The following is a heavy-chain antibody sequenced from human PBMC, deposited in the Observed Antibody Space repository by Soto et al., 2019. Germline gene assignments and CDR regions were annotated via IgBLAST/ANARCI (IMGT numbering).Heavy chain of an antibody. CDR1: GYTFPQHY. D-gene: IGHD1-26*01. CDR2: ITPFNGDV. J-gene: IGHJ4*02. V-gene: IGHV1-45*02. Sequence: QMQLVQSGAEVKKTGSSVKVSCKASGYTFPQHYLHWVRQAPGQALEWMGWITPFNGDVNYAQKFQERVTITRDRSLNTAYMEMSILKSEDTAMYYCATGGAGPAPFTWELPDHWGQGTLVTVSS. CDR3: ATGGAGPAPFTWELPDH.